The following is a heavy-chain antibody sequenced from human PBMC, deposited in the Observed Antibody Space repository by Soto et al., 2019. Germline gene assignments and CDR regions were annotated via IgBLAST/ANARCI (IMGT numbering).Heavy chain of an antibody. V-gene: IGHV3-53*01. CDR1: GFTVSSNC. Sequence: GGSLRLSCAASGFTVSSNCMSWVRQAPGKGLEWVSVIYSGGSTYYADSVKGRFTISRDNSKNTLYLQMNSLRAEDTAVYYCARGLGRAYYDSSGYFHLDYWGQGTLVTVSS. D-gene: IGHD3-22*01. CDR3: ARGLGRAYYDSSGYFHLDY. J-gene: IGHJ4*02. CDR2: IYSGGST.